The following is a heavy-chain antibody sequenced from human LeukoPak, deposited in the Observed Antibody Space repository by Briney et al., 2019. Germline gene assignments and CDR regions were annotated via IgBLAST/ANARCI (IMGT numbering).Heavy chain of an antibody. CDR1: GGSISSSY. V-gene: IGHV4-59*01. J-gene: IGHJ3*02. CDR2: IYYSGST. Sequence: SETLCLTCTVSGGSISSSYWSWIRQPPGKGLEWIGYIYYSGSTNYNPSLKSRVTISVDTSKNQFSLKLSSVTAADTAVYYCARDVYYYDSSHSRAFGIWGQGTMVTVSS. D-gene: IGHD3-22*01. CDR3: ARDVYYYDSSHSRAFGI.